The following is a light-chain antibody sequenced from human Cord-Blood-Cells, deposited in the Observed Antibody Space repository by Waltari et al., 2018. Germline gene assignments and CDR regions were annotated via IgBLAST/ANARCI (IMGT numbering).Light chain of an antibody. J-gene: IGLJ1*01. CDR3: SSYTSSSTYV. V-gene: IGLV2-14*01. CDR1: SSDVGGYNY. Sequence: QSALTQPASVSGSPGQSITISCTGTSSDVGGYNYVSWYQQHTGKAPKLMIYDVRQRPSGVSNRFAGSKSGNTASLTISGLQAEDEADYYCSSYTSSSTYVFGTGTKVTVL. CDR2: DVR.